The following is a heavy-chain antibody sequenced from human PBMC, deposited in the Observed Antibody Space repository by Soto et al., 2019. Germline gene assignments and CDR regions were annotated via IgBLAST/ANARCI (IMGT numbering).Heavy chain of an antibody. V-gene: IGHV4-59*08. J-gene: IGHJ4*02. CDR2: IYYSGST. Sequence: QVQLQESGPGLVKPSETLSLTCTVSGGSISSYYWSWIRQPPGKGLEWIGYIYYSGSTNYNPSLKSRVTISVDTSKNQFSLKLSSVTAADTAVYYCARIGTGSNDVDYWGQGTLVTVSS. D-gene: IGHD1-1*01. CDR3: ARIGTGSNDVDY. CDR1: GGSISSYY.